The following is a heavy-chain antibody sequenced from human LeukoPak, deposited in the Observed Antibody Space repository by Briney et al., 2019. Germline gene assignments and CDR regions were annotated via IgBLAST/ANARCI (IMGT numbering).Heavy chain of an antibody. D-gene: IGHD3-10*01. CDR3: ARETWEIITMVRGVGNWFDP. CDR2: ISAYNGNT. CDR1: GYTFTSYG. Sequence: ASVKVSCKASGYTFTSYGISWVRQAPGQGLEWMGWISAYNGNTNYAQRLQGRVTMTTDTSTSTAYMELRSLRSDDTAVYYCARETWEIITMVRGVGNWFDPWGQGTLVTVSS. V-gene: IGHV1-18*01. J-gene: IGHJ5*02.